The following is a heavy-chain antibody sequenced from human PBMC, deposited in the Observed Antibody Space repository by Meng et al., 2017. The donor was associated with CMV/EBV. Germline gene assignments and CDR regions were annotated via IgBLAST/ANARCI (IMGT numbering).Heavy chain of an antibody. V-gene: IGHV4-39*01. D-gene: IGHD2-2*01. CDR2: IYYSGST. CDR3: ARVGGGCSSTSCSPIDY. J-gene: IGHJ4*02. Sequence: ESLKISCTVSGGSISSSSYYWGWIRQPPGKGLEWIGSIYYSGSTYYNPSLKSRVTISVDTSKNQFSLKLSSVTAADTAVYYCARVGGGCSSTSCSPIDYWGQGTLVTVSS. CDR1: GGSISSSSYY.